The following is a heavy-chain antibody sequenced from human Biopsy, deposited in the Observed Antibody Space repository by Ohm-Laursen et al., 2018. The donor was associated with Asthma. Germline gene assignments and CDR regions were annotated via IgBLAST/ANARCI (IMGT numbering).Heavy chain of an antibody. Sequence: SVNASCKSLGGTFNTYVIGWVRQAPGQGREWMGGINSVFGTTTYPQKFQDRVTITADDSTSTVYMELSSLRSEYTAVYYCARKAGSCISRTCYSLDFWGQGTLVTVSS. CDR1: GGTFNTYV. D-gene: IGHD2-2*01. CDR3: ARKAGSCISRTCYSLDF. V-gene: IGHV1-69*13. J-gene: IGHJ4*02. CDR2: INSVFGTT.